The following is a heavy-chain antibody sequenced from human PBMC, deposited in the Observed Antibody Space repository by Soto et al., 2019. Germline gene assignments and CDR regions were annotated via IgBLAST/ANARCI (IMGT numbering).Heavy chain of an antibody. CDR1: GGSISSGGYY. D-gene: IGHD3-22*01. CDR3: ARDIRENHYDSSGYYFDP. CDR2: IYYSGST. Sequence: SETLSLTCTVSGGSISSGGYYWSWIRQHPGKGLEWIGYIYYSGSTYYNPSLKSRVTISVDTSKNQFSLKLSSVTAADTAVYYCARDIRENHYDSSGYYFDPWGQGTLVTVSS. V-gene: IGHV4-31*03. J-gene: IGHJ5*02.